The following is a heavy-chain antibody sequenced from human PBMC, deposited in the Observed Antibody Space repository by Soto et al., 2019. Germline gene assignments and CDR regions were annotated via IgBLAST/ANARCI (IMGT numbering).Heavy chain of an antibody. CDR3: AKSRYSDSSGDFYDY. CDR2: IGGSGRTT. V-gene: IGHV3-23*01. D-gene: IGHD3-22*01. J-gene: IGHJ4*02. CDR1: AFTFNNYA. Sequence: PGGSLRLSCAASAFTFNNYAMSWVRQAPGKGLEWVSGIGGSGRTTYYADSVKGRFTISRDNSNNTLFLQMNSLRAEDTPVYYCAKSRYSDSSGDFYDYWGQGTLVTVSS.